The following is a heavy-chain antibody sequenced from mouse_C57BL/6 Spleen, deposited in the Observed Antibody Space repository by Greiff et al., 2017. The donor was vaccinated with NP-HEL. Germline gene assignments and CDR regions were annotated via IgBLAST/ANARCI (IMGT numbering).Heavy chain of an antibody. CDR3: ARRLRDYAMDY. Sequence: EVKLMESGGGLVKPGGSLKLSCAASGFTFSDYGMHWVRQAPEKGLEWVAYISSGSSTIYYADTVKGRFTISRDNAKNTLFLQMTSLRYEDTAMYYCARRLRDYAMDYWGQGTSVTVSS. D-gene: IGHD3-2*02. CDR1: GFTFSDYG. CDR2: ISSGSSTI. V-gene: IGHV5-17*01. J-gene: IGHJ4*01.